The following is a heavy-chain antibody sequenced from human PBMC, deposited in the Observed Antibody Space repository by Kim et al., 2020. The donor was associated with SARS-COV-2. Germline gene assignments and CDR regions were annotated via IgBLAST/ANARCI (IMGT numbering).Heavy chain of an antibody. Sequence: VKGRFTISRDNSKNTLYLQMNSLRAEDTAVYYCAKDHREGGSYYRWAFGYWGQGTLVTVSS. V-gene: IGHV3-30*02. J-gene: IGHJ4*02. D-gene: IGHD1-26*01. CDR3: AKDHREGGSYYRWAFGY.